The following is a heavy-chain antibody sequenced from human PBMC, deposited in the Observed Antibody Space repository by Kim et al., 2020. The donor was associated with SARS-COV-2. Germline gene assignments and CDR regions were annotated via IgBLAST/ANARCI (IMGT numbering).Heavy chain of an antibody. V-gene: IGHV3-9*01. Sequence: GGPLRLSCAASGFTFDDYAMHWVRQAPGKGLEWVSGISWNSGSIGYADSVKGRFTISRDNAKNSLYLQMNSLRAEDTALYYCAKAQAGAAIPWYFDLWGRGTLVTVSS. J-gene: IGHJ2*01. D-gene: IGHD2-2*01. CDR3: AKAQAGAAIPWYFDL. CDR1: GFTFDDYA. CDR2: ISWNSGSI.